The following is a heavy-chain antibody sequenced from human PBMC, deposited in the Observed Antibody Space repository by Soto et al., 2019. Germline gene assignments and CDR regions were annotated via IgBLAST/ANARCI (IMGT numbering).Heavy chain of an antibody. D-gene: IGHD6-19*01. CDR2: VIPIFGTA. CDR1: GGTFSSYA. Sequence: QVQLVQSGAEVKKPGSSVTVSCTASGGTFSSYAISWVRQAPGQGLEWMGGVIPIFGTANYAQKFQGRVTITADESTSTAYMELSSLRSEDTAVYYCARTSVAGTPLFDYWGQGTLVTVSS. CDR3: ARTSVAGTPLFDY. J-gene: IGHJ4*02. V-gene: IGHV1-69*01.